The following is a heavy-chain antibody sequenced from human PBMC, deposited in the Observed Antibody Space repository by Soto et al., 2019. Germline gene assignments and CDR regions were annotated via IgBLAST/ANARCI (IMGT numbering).Heavy chain of an antibody. V-gene: IGHV1-18*01. CDR2: ISAYNGNT. D-gene: IGHD2-2*01. CDR1: GYTFTSYG. Sequence: ASVKVSCKASGYTFTSYGISWVRQAPGQGLEWMGWISAYNGNTNYAQKLQGRVTMTTDTSTSTAYMELRSLRSGDTAVYYCARADLVLGIRRYQLLRGSDFDYWGPGTLVNVSS. CDR3: ARADLVLGIRRYQLLRGSDFDY. J-gene: IGHJ4*02.